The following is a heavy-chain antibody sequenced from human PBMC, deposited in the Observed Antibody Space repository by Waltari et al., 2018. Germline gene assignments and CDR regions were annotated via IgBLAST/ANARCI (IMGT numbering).Heavy chain of an antibody. CDR2: INHSGST. V-gene: IGHV4-34*01. D-gene: IGHD1-26*01. Sequence: QVQLQQWGAGLLKPSETLSLTCAVYGGSFSGYYWSWIRQPPGQGPEWIGEINHSGSTNYNPSRKRRVTISVDTSKNQFSLKLSSVTAADTAVYYWARGGNRLYSGSRRVAFDIWGQGTMVTVSS. CDR3: ARGGNRLYSGSRRVAFDI. CDR1: GGSFSGYY. J-gene: IGHJ3*02.